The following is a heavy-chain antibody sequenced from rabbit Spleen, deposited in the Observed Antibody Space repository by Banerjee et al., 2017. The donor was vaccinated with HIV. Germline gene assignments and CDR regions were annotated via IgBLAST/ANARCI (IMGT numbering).Heavy chain of an antibody. Sequence: QSLEESGGGLVKPGGTLTLTCTASGFSFSSSDYICWVRQAPGKGLEWIACISTSDSSTWYASWAKGRLTISKASSTTVTLQMTSLTAADTATYFCARDLSRGNVGYVNGLDLWGQGTLVTVS. CDR2: ISTSDSST. J-gene: IGHJ3*01. CDR3: ARDLSRGNVGYVNGLDL. D-gene: IGHD3-1*01. V-gene: IGHV1S40*01. CDR1: GFSFSSSDY.